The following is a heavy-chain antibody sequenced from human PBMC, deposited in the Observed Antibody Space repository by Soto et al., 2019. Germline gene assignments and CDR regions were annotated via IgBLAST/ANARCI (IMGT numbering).Heavy chain of an antibody. D-gene: IGHD3-22*01. Sequence: SVKVSCKASGGTFSSYAISWVRQAPGQGLEWMGGIIPIFGTANYAQKFQGRVTITADESTSTAYMELSSLRSEDTAVYYCAIADEVYYDSSGYLGAFDIWGQGTMVTVSS. V-gene: IGHV1-69*13. CDR1: GGTFSSYA. CDR2: IIPIFGTA. CDR3: AIADEVYYDSSGYLGAFDI. J-gene: IGHJ3*02.